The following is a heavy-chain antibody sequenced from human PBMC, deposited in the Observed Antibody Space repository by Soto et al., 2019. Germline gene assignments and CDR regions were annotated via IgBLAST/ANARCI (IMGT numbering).Heavy chain of an antibody. CDR2: ISGSGVDT. J-gene: IGHJ4*02. Sequence: EVQVVQSGGGSVQPGGSLRLSCEASGFTFSSYGMTWVRQAPGKGLEWVAGISGSGVDTKYADSVKGRFIIARDNSMNKMYLQMNNLRVEDTAVYCCAIGGAYCYGDCTRAHWGQGTLVTVSS. CDR1: GFTFSSYG. CDR3: AIGGAYCYGDCTRAH. V-gene: IGHV3-23*04. D-gene: IGHD2-21*02.